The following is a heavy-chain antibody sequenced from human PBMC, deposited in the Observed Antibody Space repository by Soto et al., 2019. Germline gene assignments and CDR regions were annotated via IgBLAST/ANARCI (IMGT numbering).Heavy chain of an antibody. CDR2: IYYSGST. D-gene: IGHD5-18*01. Sequence: SETLSLTCTVSGGSISSGDYYWSWIRQPPGKGLEWIGYIYYSGSTYYNPSLKSRVTISVDTSKNQFSLKLSSVTAADTAVYYGARQDTAMVTWFVSWGQGTLVTVSS. CDR3: ARQDTAMVTWFVS. V-gene: IGHV4-30-4*01. J-gene: IGHJ5*01. CDR1: GGSISSGDYY.